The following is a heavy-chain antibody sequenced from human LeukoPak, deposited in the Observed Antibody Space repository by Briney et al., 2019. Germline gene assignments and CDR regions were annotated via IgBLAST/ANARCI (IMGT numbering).Heavy chain of an antibody. J-gene: IGHJ5*02. Sequence: SETLSLTCTVSGGSISSYYWSWIRQPPGKGLEWIGYIYYSGSTNYNPSLKSRVTTSVDTSKNQFSLKLSSVTAPDTAVYYCARGLAREFDPWGQGTLVTVSS. CDR3: ARGLAREFDP. V-gene: IGHV4-59*01. CDR1: GGSISSYY. D-gene: IGHD6-19*01. CDR2: IYYSGST.